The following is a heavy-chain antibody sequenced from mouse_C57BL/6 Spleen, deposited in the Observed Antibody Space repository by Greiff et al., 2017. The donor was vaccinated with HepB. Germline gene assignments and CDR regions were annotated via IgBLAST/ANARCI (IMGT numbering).Heavy chain of an antibody. D-gene: IGHD2-2*01. Sequence: EVQLQQSGAELVRPGASVKLSCTASGFNIKDYYMHWVKQRPEQGLEWIGRIDPEDGDTEYAPKFQGKATMTADTSSNTAYLQLSSLTSEDTAVYYCTTGCYGYDAAWFAYWGQGTLVTVSA. CDR3: TTGCYGYDAAWFAY. CDR2: IDPEDGDT. CDR1: GFNIKDYY. J-gene: IGHJ3*01. V-gene: IGHV14-1*01.